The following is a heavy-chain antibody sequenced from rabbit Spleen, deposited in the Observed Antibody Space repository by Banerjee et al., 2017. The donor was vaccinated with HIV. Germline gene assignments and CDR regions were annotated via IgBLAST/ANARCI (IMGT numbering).Heavy chain of an antibody. CDR1: GFDFSSYY. CDR3: VREAGYGGYFAL. D-gene: IGHD1-1*01. V-gene: IGHV1S7*01. CDR2: IDPVFGST. Sequence: QLVESGGGLVQPGGSLKLSCTASGFDFSSYYMNWVRQAPGKGLEWIGYIDPVFGSTYYASWVNGRFTISSHNAQNTLYLQLNSLTAADTATYFCVREAGYGGYFALWGPGTLVTVS. J-gene: IGHJ4*01.